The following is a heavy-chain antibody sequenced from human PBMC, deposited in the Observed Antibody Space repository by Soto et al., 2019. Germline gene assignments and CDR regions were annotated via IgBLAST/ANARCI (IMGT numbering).Heavy chain of an antibody. V-gene: IGHV3-33*01. Sequence: GGSLRLSCAASGFTFSSYGMHWVRQAPGKGLEWVAVIWYDGSNKYYADSVKGRFTISRDNSKNTLYLQMNSLRAEDTAVYYCARAPSTGDYYGSGSYSGFDYWGQGTLVTVSS. CDR3: ARAPSTGDYYGSGSYSGFDY. CDR1: GFTFSSYG. D-gene: IGHD3-10*01. J-gene: IGHJ4*02. CDR2: IWYDGSNK.